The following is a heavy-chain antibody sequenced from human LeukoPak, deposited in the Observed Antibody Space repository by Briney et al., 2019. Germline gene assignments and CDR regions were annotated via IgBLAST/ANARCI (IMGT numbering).Heavy chain of an antibody. Sequence: GASVKVSCKASGYTFTDYYMHWVQQAPGKGLEWMGRVDPEDGETIYAEKFQGRVTITADTSTDTAYMELRSLRSDDTAVYYCARDLVVVTARDAFDIWGQGTMVTVSS. V-gene: IGHV1-69-2*01. D-gene: IGHD3-22*01. CDR2: VDPEDGET. CDR1: GYTFTDYY. CDR3: ARDLVVVTARDAFDI. J-gene: IGHJ3*02.